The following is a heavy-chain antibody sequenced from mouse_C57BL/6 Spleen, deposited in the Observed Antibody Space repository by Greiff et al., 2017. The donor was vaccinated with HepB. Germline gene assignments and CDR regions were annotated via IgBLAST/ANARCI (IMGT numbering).Heavy chain of an antibody. CDR1: GYTFTDYN. J-gene: IGHJ4*01. Sequence: EVQLQESGPELVKPGASVKIPCKASGYTFTDYNMDWVKQSHGKSLEWIGDINPNNGGTIYNQKFKGKATLTVDKSSSTAYMELRSLTSEDTAVYHCARGWDYAMDYWGKRPSVPVSS. V-gene: IGHV1-18*01. D-gene: IGHD3-3*01. CDR2: INPNNGGT. CDR3: ARGWDYAMDY.